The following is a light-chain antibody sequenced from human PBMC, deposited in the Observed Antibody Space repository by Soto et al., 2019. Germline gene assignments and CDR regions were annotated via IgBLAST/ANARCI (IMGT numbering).Light chain of an antibody. Sequence: EIVLTQSPGTLSLSPGERATLSCRASQSVSINYLAWYQQKPGQAPRLLIYGASSRATGIPDRFSGSGSGTDFTLNISRLEPEDFAVYYCQQYGSSPPAYTFGQGTKLEIK. J-gene: IGKJ2*01. V-gene: IGKV3-20*01. CDR1: QSVSINY. CDR3: QQYGSSPPAYT. CDR2: GAS.